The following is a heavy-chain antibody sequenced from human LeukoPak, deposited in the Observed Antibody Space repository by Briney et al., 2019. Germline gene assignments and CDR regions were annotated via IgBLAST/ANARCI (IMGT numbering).Heavy chain of an antibody. J-gene: IGHJ4*02. CDR1: GGSFSGYY. D-gene: IGHD3-10*01. CDR2: INHSGST. CDR3: ARVMGAFAYFDY. Sequence: SGTLSLTCAVYGGSFSGYYWSWIRQPPGKGLEWIGEINHSGSTNYNPSLKSRVTISVDTSKNQFSLKLSSVTAADTAVYYCARVMGAFAYFDYWGQGTLVTVSS. V-gene: IGHV4-34*01.